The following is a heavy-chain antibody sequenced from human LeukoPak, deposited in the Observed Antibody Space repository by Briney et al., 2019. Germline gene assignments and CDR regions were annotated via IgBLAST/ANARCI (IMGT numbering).Heavy chain of an antibody. J-gene: IGHJ3*02. Sequence: GGSLRLSCAASGFTFSSYWMSWVRQAPGKGLEWVANIKQDGSEKYYVDSVKGRFTISRDNAKNSLYLQMNSLRAEDTAVYYCAREGCSSTSCYRGWDDAFDIWGQGTMVTVSS. CDR2: IKQDGSEK. V-gene: IGHV3-7*01. CDR3: AREGCSSTSCYRGWDDAFDI. CDR1: GFTFSSYW. D-gene: IGHD2-2*02.